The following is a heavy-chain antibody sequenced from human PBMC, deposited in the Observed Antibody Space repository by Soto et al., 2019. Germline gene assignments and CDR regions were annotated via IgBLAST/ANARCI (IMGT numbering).Heavy chain of an antibody. Sequence: QVQLQESGPGLVKPSQTLSLTCTVSGGSISSGGYYWSWIRQHPGKGLEWIGYIYYSGSTYYHPSLKSRVTISVDTSKNQFSLKLSSVTAADTAVYYCARGGPIAAAGTHWFDPWGQGTLVTVSS. CDR1: GGSISSGGYY. V-gene: IGHV4-31*03. CDR2: IYYSGST. J-gene: IGHJ5*02. D-gene: IGHD6-13*01. CDR3: ARGGPIAAAGTHWFDP.